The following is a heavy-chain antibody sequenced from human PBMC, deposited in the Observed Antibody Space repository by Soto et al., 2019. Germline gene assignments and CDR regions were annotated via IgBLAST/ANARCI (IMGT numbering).Heavy chain of an antibody. CDR1: GFIFNNYG. CDR3: AKGILRLPYYGMDV. CDR2: FSGGGGNT. D-gene: IGHD2-21*02. V-gene: IGHV3-23*01. J-gene: IGHJ6*02. Sequence: VQLLESGGGLVQPGGSLRLSCAASGFIFNNYGMTWIRQAPGKGLEWVSAFSGGGGNTYYADSVKGRFTISRDNSKSTLSLQMNSLRAEDSAVYYCAKGILRLPYYGMDVWGQGTTVIVSS.